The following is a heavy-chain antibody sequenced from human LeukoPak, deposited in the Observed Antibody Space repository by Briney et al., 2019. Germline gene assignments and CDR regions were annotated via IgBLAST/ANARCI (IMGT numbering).Heavy chain of an antibody. V-gene: IGHV4-30-4*01. Sequence: SETLSLTCTVSGGSISSGDYYWSWIRQPPGKGLEWIGYIYYSGGTYYNPSLKSRVTISVDTSKNQFSLKLSSVTAADTAVYYCAREDPGGYYYGMDVWGQGTTVTVSS. CDR2: IYYSGGT. CDR3: AREDPGGYYYGMDV. D-gene: IGHD4-23*01. CDR1: GGSISSGDYY. J-gene: IGHJ6*02.